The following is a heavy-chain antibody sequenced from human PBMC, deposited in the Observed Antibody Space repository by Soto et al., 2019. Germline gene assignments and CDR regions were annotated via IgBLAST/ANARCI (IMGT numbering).Heavy chain of an antibody. CDR2: IYYSGST. CDR3: ARAAGVLVPPDY. D-gene: IGHD2-2*01. V-gene: IGHV4-59*01. J-gene: IGHJ4*02. Sequence: QVQLQESSPGLVKPSETLSLTCTVSGGSISSYYWSWIRQPPGKGLEWIGYIYYSGSTNYNPSLKSRVTISVDTSKNQFSLKLSSVTAADTAVYYCARAAGVLVPPDYWGQGTLVTVSS. CDR1: GGSISSYY.